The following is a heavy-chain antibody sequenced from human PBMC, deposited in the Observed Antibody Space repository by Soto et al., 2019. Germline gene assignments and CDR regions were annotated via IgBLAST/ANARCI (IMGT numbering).Heavy chain of an antibody. CDR3: ARDMTDSSGYYPFDY. V-gene: IGHV3-48*02. Sequence: GGSLRLSCAASGFTFSSYSMNWVRQAPGKGLEWVSYISSSSSTIYYADSVKGRFTISRDNSENSLYLQMNSLRDEDTAVYYCARDMTDSSGYYPFDYWGQGTLVTVSS. CDR1: GFTFSSYS. CDR2: ISSSSSTI. D-gene: IGHD3-22*01. J-gene: IGHJ4*02.